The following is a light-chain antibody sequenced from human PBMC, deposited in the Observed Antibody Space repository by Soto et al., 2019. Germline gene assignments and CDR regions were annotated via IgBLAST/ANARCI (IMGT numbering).Light chain of an antibody. CDR2: EVT. V-gene: IGLV2-8*01. CDR3: SSYAASNNFYFV. CDR1: SSDVGGYNY. J-gene: IGLJ3*02. Sequence: QSALTQPPSASGSPGQSVTISCTGTSSDVGGYNYVSWYQQYPGRAPKLMIYEVTKRPSGVPDRFSGWRGGNTASLTVSGLQAEDEADYYCSSYAASNNFYFVFGGGTKLTVL.